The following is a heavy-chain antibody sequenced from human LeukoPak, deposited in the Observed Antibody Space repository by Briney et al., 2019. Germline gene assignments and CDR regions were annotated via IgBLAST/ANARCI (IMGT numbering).Heavy chain of an antibody. Sequence: ASVKVSCKASGYTFTSYAMHWVRQAPGQRLEWMGWINAGNGNTKYPQKFQGRVTITADESTSTAYMELSSLRSEDTAVYYCARAVAQVVLGAFDIWGQGTMVTVSS. V-gene: IGHV1-3*01. CDR1: GYTFTSYA. CDR2: INAGNGNT. J-gene: IGHJ3*02. CDR3: ARAVAQVVLGAFDI. D-gene: IGHD2-15*01.